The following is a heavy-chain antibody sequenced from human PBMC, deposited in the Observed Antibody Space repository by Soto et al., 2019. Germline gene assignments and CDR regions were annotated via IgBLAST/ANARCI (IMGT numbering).Heavy chain of an antibody. CDR3: ARGLGYSYGNRMYNWFDP. V-gene: IGHV1-8*01. D-gene: IGHD5-18*01. J-gene: IGHJ5*02. CDR1: GYTFTSYD. CDR2: MNPNSGNT. Sequence: ASVKVSCKASGYTFTSYDINWVRQATGQGLEWMGWMNPNSGNTGYAQKFQGRVTMTRNTSISTAYMELSSLRSEDTAVYYCARGLGYSYGNRMYNWFDPWGQGTLVTVSS.